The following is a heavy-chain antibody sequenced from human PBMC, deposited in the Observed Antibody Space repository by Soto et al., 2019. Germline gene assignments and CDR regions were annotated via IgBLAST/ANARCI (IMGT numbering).Heavy chain of an antibody. V-gene: IGHV1-69*06. CDR2: ITPGFGSG. D-gene: IGHD1-26*01. Sequence: QVQLGQSGAEVKEPGSSVNVSCKASGGTFSSYTISWVRQAPGQGFEWMGGITPGFGSGNYAQKFQGRVTITADKSTRTVYMALSSLTSADTALYYCARLTGSYQLGKGFDPWGQGPLVTVSS. CDR3: ARLTGSYQLGKGFDP. J-gene: IGHJ5*02. CDR1: GGTFSSYT.